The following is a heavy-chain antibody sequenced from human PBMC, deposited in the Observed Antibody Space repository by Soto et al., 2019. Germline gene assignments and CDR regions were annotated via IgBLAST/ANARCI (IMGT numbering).Heavy chain of an antibody. D-gene: IGHD3-10*01. V-gene: IGHV1-69*01. CDR3: AIVTGALFLAGPLRAFYF. CDR1: GGTFSSYA. J-gene: IGHJ3*01. Sequence: QVQLVQSGAEVKKPGSSVKVSCKASGGTFSSYAISWVRQAPGQGLEWMGGIIPIFGTANYAQEFQGRVPISSDEATSKAYMELSNLRSEDTDVYYCAIVTGALFLAGPLRAFYFWGQGTMVTVSS. CDR2: IIPIFGTA.